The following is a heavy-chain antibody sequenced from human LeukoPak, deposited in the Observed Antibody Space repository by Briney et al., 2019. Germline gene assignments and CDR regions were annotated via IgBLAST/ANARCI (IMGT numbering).Heavy chain of an antibody. V-gene: IGHV1-18*01. D-gene: IGHD2-21*01. CDR1: GYTFTSYG. J-gene: IGHJ4*02. Sequence: ASVKVSCKASGYTFTSYGISWVRQAPGQGLEWMGWISAYNGNTNYAQKLQGRVTMTTDTSTSTAYMELRSLRSDDTAVYYCARGGAIVMVPPKGIDYWGQGTLVTVSS. CDR3: ARGGAIVMVPPKGIDY. CDR2: ISAYNGNT.